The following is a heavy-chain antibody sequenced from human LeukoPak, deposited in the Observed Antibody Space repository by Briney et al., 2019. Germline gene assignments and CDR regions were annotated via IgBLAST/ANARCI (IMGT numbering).Heavy chain of an antibody. J-gene: IGHJ6*02. CDR2: INPSGAST. CDR3: ARDRAMISTSCYCGMDV. V-gene: IGHV1-46*04. Sequence: ASVKVSCKASGYTFINYYIHWVRQAPGQGLEWMGIINPSGASTSYAQKLQGRVTMTRDTSTSTVYMELSSLRSEDTAVYYCARDRAMISTSCYCGMDVWGQGTTVTVSS. CDR1: GYTFINYY. D-gene: IGHD2-2*01.